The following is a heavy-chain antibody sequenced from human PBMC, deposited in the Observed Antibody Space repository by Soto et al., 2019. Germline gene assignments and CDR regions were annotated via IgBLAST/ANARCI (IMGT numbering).Heavy chain of an antibody. Sequence: QVQLVQSGAEVKKPGASVKVSCKASGYTFTGYYMHWVRQAPGQGLEWMGWINPNSGGTNYAQKCQGWVTMTRDTSISTAYMELSRLRSDDTAVYYCARGVPNYYDSRGYYYWYYWGQGILVTVSS. CDR1: GYTFTGYY. V-gene: IGHV1-2*04. CDR2: INPNSGGT. J-gene: IGHJ4*02. D-gene: IGHD3-22*01. CDR3: ARGVPNYYDSRGYYYWYY.